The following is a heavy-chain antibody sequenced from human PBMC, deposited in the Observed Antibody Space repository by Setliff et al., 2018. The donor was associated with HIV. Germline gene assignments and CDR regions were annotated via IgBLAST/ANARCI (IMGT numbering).Heavy chain of an antibody. CDR1: GGSFSGYY. CDR2: IIHSGTT. Sequence: SETLSLTCAVYGGSFSGYYWNWIRQPPGKGLEWIGEIIHSGTTYYNPSLKSRVTISVDTSKNQFSLKLSSVTAADTAVYYCARGLGGIQLWLDQWGQGTLVTVSS. D-gene: IGHD5-18*01. CDR3: ARGLGGIQLWLDQ. V-gene: IGHV4-34*01. J-gene: IGHJ5*02.